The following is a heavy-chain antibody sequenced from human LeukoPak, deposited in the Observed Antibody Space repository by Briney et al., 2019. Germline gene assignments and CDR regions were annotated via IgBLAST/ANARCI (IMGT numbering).Heavy chain of an antibody. CDR3: ARDPTVWQQQLAPFDY. CDR1: GFTFSSYS. Sequence: GGSLRLSCAASGFTFSSYSMNWVRQAPGKGLEWVSSISSSSSYIYYADSVKGRFTISRDNAKNSLYLQMNSLRAEDTAVYYCARDPTVWQQQLAPFDYWGQGTLVTVSS. V-gene: IGHV3-21*01. J-gene: IGHJ4*02. CDR2: ISSSSSYI. D-gene: IGHD6-13*01.